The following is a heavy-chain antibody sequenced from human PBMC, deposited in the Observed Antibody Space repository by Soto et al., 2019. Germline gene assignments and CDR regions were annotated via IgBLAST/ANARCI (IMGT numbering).Heavy chain of an antibody. D-gene: IGHD2-8*02. J-gene: IGHJ4*02. CDR2: IYNTGSS. V-gene: IGHV4-31*03. Sequence: PSETLSLTCTFSCVSITRGGYYWSWIRQLPGKGLEWIGYIYNTGSSSYNPSLKSRLMISLDTSKTQFSLKLTAVTAADTAIYYCASQLGHCTGGSCRGAFDYWGQGALVTVSS. CDR3: ASQLGHCTGGSCRGAFDY. CDR1: CVSITRGGYY.